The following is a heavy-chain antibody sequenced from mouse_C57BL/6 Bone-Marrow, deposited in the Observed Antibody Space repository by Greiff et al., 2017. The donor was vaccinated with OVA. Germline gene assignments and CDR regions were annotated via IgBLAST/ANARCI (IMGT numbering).Heavy chain of an antibody. V-gene: IGHV1-81*01. CDR1: GYTFTSYG. CDR2: IYPRSGNT. CDR3: ASWDRRGVDY. D-gene: IGHD3-3*01. J-gene: IGHJ2*01. Sequence: VQLQQSGAELARPGASVKLSCKASGYTFTSYGISWVKQRTGQGLEWIGEIYPRSGNTYYNEKFKGKATLTADKSSSTAYMELRSLTSEDSAVYFCASWDRRGVDYWGQGTTLTVSS.